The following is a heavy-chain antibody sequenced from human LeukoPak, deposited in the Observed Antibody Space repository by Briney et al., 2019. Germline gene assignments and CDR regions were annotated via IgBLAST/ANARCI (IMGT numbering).Heavy chain of an antibody. J-gene: IGHJ4*02. CDR1: GFSFSDYN. CDR2: ITTSSTYI. CDR3: ARAQTYGDSRLLLDY. D-gene: IGHD4-17*01. Sequence: GGSLRLSCAASGFSFSDYNMNWVRQAPGKALEWVSSITTSSTYIYYGDSVKGRFTISRDNAKNSLYLQMNGLRAEDTAVYYCARAQTYGDSRLLLDYWGQGTLVTVSS. V-gene: IGHV3-21*01.